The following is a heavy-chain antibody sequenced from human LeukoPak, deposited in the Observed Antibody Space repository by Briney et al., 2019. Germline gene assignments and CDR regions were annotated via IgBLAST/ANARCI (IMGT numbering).Heavy chain of an antibody. CDR2: ISSSSSYI. CDR3: ARVGCSSTSCPKYFQH. D-gene: IGHD2-2*01. Sequence: PGGSLRLSCAASGFTFSSYSMNWVRRAPGKGLEWVSSISSSSSYIYYADSVKGRFTISRDNAKNSLYLQMNSLRAEDTAVYYCARVGCSSTSCPKYFQHWGQGTLVTVSS. J-gene: IGHJ1*01. CDR1: GFTFSSYS. V-gene: IGHV3-21*01.